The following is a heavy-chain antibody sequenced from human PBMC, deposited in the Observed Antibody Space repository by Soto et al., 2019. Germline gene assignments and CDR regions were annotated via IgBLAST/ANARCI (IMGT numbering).Heavy chain of an antibody. V-gene: IGHV1-69*12. CDR2: IIPIFGTT. J-gene: IGHJ2*01. D-gene: IGHD2-15*01. CDR3: ARVVTVVKSFHYWYFDL. CDR1: GGTFSSYA. Sequence: QVQLVQSGAEVKKPGSSVKVSCKASGGTFSSYAISWVRQAPGQGLDLMGGIIPIFGTTNYAQKFQGRGTITADESTSTAYMELSSLRSEDTAVYYCARVVTVVKSFHYWYFDLWGRGTLVTVSS.